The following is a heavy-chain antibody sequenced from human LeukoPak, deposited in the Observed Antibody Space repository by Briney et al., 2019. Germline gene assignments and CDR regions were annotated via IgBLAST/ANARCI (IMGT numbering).Heavy chain of an antibody. CDR2: ISYDGSNR. D-gene: IGHD3-10*01. Sequence: GKSLRLSCAASGFTFSGYPIHWVRQAPGKGLEWVAVISYDGSNRYYADSVKGRFTISRDNSKNTLYLQMNSLRAEDTAVYYCARDSRGKFDYWGQGTLVTVSS. CDR3: ARDSRGKFDY. J-gene: IGHJ4*02. V-gene: IGHV3-30-3*01. CDR1: GFTFSGYP.